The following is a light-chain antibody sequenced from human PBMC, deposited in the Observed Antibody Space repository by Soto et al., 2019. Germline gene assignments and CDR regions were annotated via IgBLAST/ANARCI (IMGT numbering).Light chain of an antibody. Sequence: ALTQPASVSGSPGQSITISCTGTSSDVGGYNYVSWYQQHPGKAPKLMIYDVSNRPSGISNRFSGSKSGITASLTISGLLPEDEADYYCTSYTSSNTYVFGAGTKVTVL. J-gene: IGLJ1*01. CDR3: TSYTSSNTYV. CDR2: DVS. CDR1: SSDVGGYNY. V-gene: IGLV2-14*01.